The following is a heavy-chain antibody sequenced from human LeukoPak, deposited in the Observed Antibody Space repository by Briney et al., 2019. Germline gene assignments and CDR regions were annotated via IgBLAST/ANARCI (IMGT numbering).Heavy chain of an antibody. CDR2: IYTSGNT. J-gene: IGHJ4*02. V-gene: IGHV4-4*07. Sequence: SETLSLTCTVSGGSFSIYYWSWIRQPAGKGLEWIGRIYTSGNTYYNPSLKSRVTMSVDTSKNQFSLNLSSVTAAETAVYYCARVFSVAGTFDYWGQGTLVTVSS. CDR1: GGSFSIYY. D-gene: IGHD6-19*01. CDR3: ARVFSVAGTFDY.